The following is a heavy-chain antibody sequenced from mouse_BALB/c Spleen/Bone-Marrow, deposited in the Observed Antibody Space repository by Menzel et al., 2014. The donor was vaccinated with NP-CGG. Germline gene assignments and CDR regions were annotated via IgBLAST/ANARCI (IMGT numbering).Heavy chain of an antibody. V-gene: IGHV5-9*02. CDR3: ARVWDCFAY. CDR1: GFAFSSCD. CDR2: ITSGGGNT. Sequence: EVQRVESGGGLVKPGGSLKLSCTASGFAFSSCDMSWVRQTPEKRLEWVATITSGGGNTYYPDSVKGRFTISRDNARNTLYLQMSSLRSEDTAMYYCARVWDCFAYWGQVTLVTVSA. D-gene: IGHD4-1*01. J-gene: IGHJ3*01.